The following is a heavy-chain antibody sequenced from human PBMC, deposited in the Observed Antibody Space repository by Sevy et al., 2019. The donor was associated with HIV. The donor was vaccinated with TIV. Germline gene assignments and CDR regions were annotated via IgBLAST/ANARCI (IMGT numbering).Heavy chain of an antibody. V-gene: IGHV3-23*01. D-gene: IGHD6-19*01. J-gene: IGHJ4*02. CDR3: AKEWTLLSDWYGEFDY. Sequence: GESLKISCAASGFTFTNYGMHWVRQAPGKGLEWVSGISNSGANTYYADSVRCRFTVSRDNSKNTVYLQLNSLRAEDTAIYYCAKEWTLLSDWYGEFDYWGQGTLVTVSS. CDR1: GFTFTNYG. CDR2: ISNSGANT.